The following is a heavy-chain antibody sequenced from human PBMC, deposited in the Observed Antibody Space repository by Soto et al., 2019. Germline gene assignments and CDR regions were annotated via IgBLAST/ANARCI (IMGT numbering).Heavy chain of an antibody. CDR1: GYSFTNSW. J-gene: IGHJ4*01. CDR3: ARLKDYGDSFDY. V-gene: IGHV5-51*01. D-gene: IGHD4-17*01. Sequence: GESLKISCKGSGYSFTNSWIGWVRQMPGKGLEWMGIIYPGDSDARYMPSFQGQITFSADKSINTAYLQWRSLKASYTAIYYCARLKDYGDSFDYWGQGTLVTVSS. CDR2: IYPGDSDA.